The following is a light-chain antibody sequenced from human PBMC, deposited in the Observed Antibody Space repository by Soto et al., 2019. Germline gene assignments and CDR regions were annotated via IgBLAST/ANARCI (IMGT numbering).Light chain of an antibody. Sequence: QSVLIQPPSASGTPGQRVTVSCSGGSSNIGSYTVNWYQQLPGAAPKLLIYSNSQRPSGVPDRFSASKSGTSASLAISGLQSEDEAEYYCAAWDDSLNGYAFGPGTKVTVL. CDR3: AAWDDSLNGYA. CDR2: SNS. CDR1: SSNIGSYT. V-gene: IGLV1-44*01. J-gene: IGLJ1*01.